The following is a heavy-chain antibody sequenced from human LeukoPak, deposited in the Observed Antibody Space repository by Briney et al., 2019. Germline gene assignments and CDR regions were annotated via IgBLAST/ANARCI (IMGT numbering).Heavy chain of an antibody. Sequence: PSESLPLTCTVSGGSISSYYWSWIRQPPGKGLEWIGYIYYSGSTDYNPSLKSRVTISIDTSKNQFSLKLTSVTAADTAVYYCATDTRSLGVTTVTRGFDYWGQGTLVTVSS. V-gene: IGHV4-59*01. J-gene: IGHJ4*02. CDR2: IYYSGST. CDR3: ATDTRSLGVTTVTRGFDY. CDR1: GGSISSYY. D-gene: IGHD4-17*01.